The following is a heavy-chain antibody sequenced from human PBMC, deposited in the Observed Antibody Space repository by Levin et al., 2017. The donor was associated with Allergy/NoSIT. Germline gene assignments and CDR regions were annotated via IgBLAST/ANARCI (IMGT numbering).Heavy chain of an antibody. CDR2: INPNSGGT. CDR1: GYTFTGYY. J-gene: IGHJ3*02. CDR3: ARVKRYFDWFDAFDI. V-gene: IGHV1-2*02. Sequence: GASVKVSCKASGYTFTGYYMHWVRQAPGQGLEWMGWINPNSGGTNYAQKFQGRVTMTRDTSISTAYMELSRLRSDDTAVYYCARVKRYFDWFDAFDIWGQGTMVTVSS. D-gene: IGHD3-9*01.